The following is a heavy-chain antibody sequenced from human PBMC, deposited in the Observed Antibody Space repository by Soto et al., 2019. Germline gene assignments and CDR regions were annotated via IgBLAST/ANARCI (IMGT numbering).Heavy chain of an antibody. CDR1: GGTFNSYS. CDR3: ARAAVLTFSRFYDVDV. D-gene: IGHD6-13*01. Sequence: QVQLVQSGAEVKTPGSSVKVSCEASGGTFNSYSINWVRQAPGQGLEWMGRLIPMFGTTDYAQRFQGRVTFTADESTNPDSMEVTNLTSEDTAVDSCARAAVLTFSRFYDVDVWGQGTTVTVSS. J-gene: IGHJ6*02. CDR2: LIPMFGTT. V-gene: IGHV1-69*18.